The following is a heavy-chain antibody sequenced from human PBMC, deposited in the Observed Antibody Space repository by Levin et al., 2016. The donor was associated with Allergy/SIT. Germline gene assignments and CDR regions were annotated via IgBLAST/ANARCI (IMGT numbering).Heavy chain of an antibody. V-gene: IGHV3-53*01. J-gene: IGHJ4*02. D-gene: IGHD4/OR15-4a*01. CDR2: IYSGGST. Sequence: WIRQPPGKGLEWVSVIYSGGSTYYADSVKGRFTISRDNSKNTLYLQMNSLRAEDTAVYYCARILSDFGVYFDYWGQGTLVTVSS. CDR3: ARILSDFGVYFDY.